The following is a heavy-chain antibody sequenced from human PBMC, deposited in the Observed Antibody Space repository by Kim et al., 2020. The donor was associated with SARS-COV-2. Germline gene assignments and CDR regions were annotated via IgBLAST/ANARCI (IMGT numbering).Heavy chain of an antibody. V-gene: IGHV4-59*09. J-gene: IGHJ2*01. D-gene: IGHD4-17*01. CDR3: AGGPTVTTFSSWYFDL. Sequence: SLKSRVTISVDTSKNQCSLKLSSVTAADTAVYYCAGGPTVTTFSSWYFDLWGRGTLVTVSS.